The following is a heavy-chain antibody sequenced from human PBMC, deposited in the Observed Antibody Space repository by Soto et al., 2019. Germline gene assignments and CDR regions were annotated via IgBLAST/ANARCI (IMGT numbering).Heavy chain of an antibody. J-gene: IGHJ4*02. CDR1: GGSVSSGSYY. D-gene: IGHD1-26*01. V-gene: IGHV4-61*01. Sequence: SETLSLTCTVSGGSVSSGSYYWTWIRQPPGKGLEWIGYIYYSGSTKYNPSLKSRVTISVDTSKNQFSLKLSSVTAADTAVYYCARDYTSRIAGSGNGFEYWGQGNLVTVS. CDR2: IYYSGST. CDR3: ARDYTSRIAGSGNGFEY.